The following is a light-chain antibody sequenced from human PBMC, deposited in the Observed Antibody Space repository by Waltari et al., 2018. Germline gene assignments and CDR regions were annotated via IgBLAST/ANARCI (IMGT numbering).Light chain of an antibody. V-gene: IGKV3-11*01. CDR1: PNIINF. CDR2: DAS. J-gene: IGKJ1*01. CDR3: HQRRNWPGT. Sequence: EIVLTQTPATLYFSPRDRETISCSASPNIINFLAWYQQKPGQAPRLLIFDASKRATGIPARFSGSGSGTDFTLTISSLEPEDFAVYYCHQRRNWPGTFGQGTKVEIK.